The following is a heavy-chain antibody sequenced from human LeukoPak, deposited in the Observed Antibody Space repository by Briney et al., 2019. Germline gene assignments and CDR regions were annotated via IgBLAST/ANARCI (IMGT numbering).Heavy chain of an antibody. CDR2: IYYSGNT. D-gene: IGHD3-10*01. CDR3: ASITMVRGVMRN. J-gene: IGHJ4*02. V-gene: IGHV4-39*01. Sequence: SETLSLTCTVSGDSISTSNSYWGWIRQPPGKGLEWIGSIYYSGNTYYNASLKSRVTISVDTSKNQFSLKLTSVTAADTAVYYCASITMVRGVMRNWGQGTLVTVSS. CDR1: GDSISTSNSY.